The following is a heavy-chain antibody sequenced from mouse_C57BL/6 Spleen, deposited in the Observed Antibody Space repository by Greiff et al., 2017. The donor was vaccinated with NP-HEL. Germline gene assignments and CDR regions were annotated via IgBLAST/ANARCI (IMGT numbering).Heavy chain of an antibody. CDR2: ISVGGSYT. J-gene: IGHJ3*01. D-gene: IGHD4-1*01. Sequence: EVKLVESGGGLVKPGGSLKLSCAASGFTFSSYAMSWVRQTPEKRLEWVATISVGGSYTYYPDNVKGRFTISRDNAKNNLYLQMSHLKSEDTAMYYCAREGNWDWLAYWGQGTLVTVSA. V-gene: IGHV5-4*01. CDR3: AREGNWDWLAY. CDR1: GFTFSSYA.